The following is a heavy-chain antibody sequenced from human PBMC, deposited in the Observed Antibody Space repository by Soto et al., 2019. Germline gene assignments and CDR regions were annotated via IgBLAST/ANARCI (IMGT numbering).Heavy chain of an antibody. D-gene: IGHD3-3*01. CDR3: AKELPYYNFWSGYPGGFDY. CDR1: GFTFSSYG. V-gene: IGHV3-30*18. CDR2: ISYDGSNK. J-gene: IGHJ4*02. Sequence: QVQLVESGGGVVQPGRSLRLSCAASGFTFSSYGMHWVRQAPGKGLEWVAVISYDGSNKYYADSVKGRFTISRDNSKNTLYLQMNSLRAEDTAVYYCAKELPYYNFWSGYPGGFDYWGQGTLVTVSS.